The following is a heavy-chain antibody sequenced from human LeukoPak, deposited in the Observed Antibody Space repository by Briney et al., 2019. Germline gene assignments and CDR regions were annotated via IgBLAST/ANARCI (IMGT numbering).Heavy chain of an antibody. CDR3: ARYLEGYGSGSYFLI. V-gene: IGHV1-69*13. J-gene: IGHJ4*02. CDR1: GVTFSSYA. D-gene: IGHD3-10*01. Sequence: GASVKVSCKASGVTFSSYAISWVRQAPGQGLEWMAAIVPILGTANYAQTFQGRVTITADESTSTAYMELSSLRSEDTAVYYCARYLEGYGSGSYFLIGGQGTVVTVTS. CDR2: IVPILGTA.